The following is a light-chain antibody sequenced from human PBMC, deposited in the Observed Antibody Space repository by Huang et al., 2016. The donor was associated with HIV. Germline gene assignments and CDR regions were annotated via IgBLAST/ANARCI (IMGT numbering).Light chain of an antibody. CDR3: MQALQTPYT. CDR1: QSISRW. V-gene: IGKV1-5*03. J-gene: IGKJ2*01. CDR2: KAS. Sequence: DIEMTQSPSTLSASVGDSVTITCRASQSISRWLAWYQQTPGKAPKLLIYKASNLESGVPSRFTGSGSGTDFTLRINKVEAQDVGVYFCMQALQTPYTFGRGTKLEI.